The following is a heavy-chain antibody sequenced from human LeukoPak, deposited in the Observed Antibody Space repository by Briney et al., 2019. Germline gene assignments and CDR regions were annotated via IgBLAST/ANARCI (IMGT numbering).Heavy chain of an antibody. CDR1: GFTFSNAW. CDR2: IKSKTDRGTT. Sequence: PGGSLRLSCAASGFTFSNAWMSWVRQAPGKGLEWVGRIKSKTDRGTTDYAAPVKGRFTISRDDSKNTLYLQMNSLKTEDTAVYFCTTALTSDIWRDDYWGQGTLVTVSS. D-gene: IGHD3-3*01. J-gene: IGHJ4*02. V-gene: IGHV3-15*01. CDR3: TTALTSDIWRDDY.